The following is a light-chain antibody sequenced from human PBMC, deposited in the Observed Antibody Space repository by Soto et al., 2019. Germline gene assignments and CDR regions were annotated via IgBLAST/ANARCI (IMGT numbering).Light chain of an antibody. J-gene: IGLJ1*01. CDR2: DVS. CDR1: SSDVGAYNF. Sequence: QSALTQPASVSGSPGQSVTISCTRTSSDVGAYNFFSWYQQHPGIGPKRMVFDVSRRHSGISDRFSGARSGNTASLTISGLNAEEEGDYSSSSYTSSSTHVFGRGT. V-gene: IGLV2-14*03. CDR3: SSYTSSSTHV.